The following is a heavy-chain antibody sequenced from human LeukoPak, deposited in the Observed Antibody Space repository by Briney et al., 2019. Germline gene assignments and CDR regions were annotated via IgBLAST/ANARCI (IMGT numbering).Heavy chain of an antibody. CDR1: GITVSDNY. J-gene: IGHJ4*02. CDR2: LYPAGDI. V-gene: IGHV3-53*01. D-gene: IGHD4-17*01. CDR3: ARVHFPYGDFDY. Sequence: QAGGSLRLSCAASGITVSDNYMSWVRQTPGKGLEWVSTLYPAGDIYFADSVRGRFTISRDISKNTVYLQMGSLRAEDTAVYFCARVHFPYGDFDYWGQGALVTVSS.